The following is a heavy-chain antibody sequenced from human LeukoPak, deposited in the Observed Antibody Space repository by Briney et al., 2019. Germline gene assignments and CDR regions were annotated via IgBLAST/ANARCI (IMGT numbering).Heavy chain of an antibody. Sequence: PGGSLRLSCAASGFTFSSYNMVWVRQAPGKGLEWVSSISSGSNYIYYADSVKGRFTISRDNARTSLYLQMNSLRAEDTAVYYCARDKAQDSVYYGMDVWGQGTTVTVSS. CDR1: GFTFSSYN. D-gene: IGHD6-6*01. J-gene: IGHJ6*02. V-gene: IGHV3-21*06. CDR3: ARDKAQDSVYYGMDV. CDR2: ISSGSNYI.